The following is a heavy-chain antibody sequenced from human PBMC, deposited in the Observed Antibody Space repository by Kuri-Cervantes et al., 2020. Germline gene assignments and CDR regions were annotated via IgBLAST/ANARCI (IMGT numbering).Heavy chain of an antibody. J-gene: IGHJ4*01. CDR2: IGTAGDT. CDR3: AKLGLGY. V-gene: IGHV3-13*01. D-gene: IGHD6-13*01. Sequence: GESLKISCAVSGFTFSSYDMHWVRQATGKGLEWVSAIGTAGDTYYPGSVKGRFTISRDHSKHTLHLQMNSLRVEDTAVYYCAKLGLGYWGHGILVTVSS. CDR1: GFTFSSYD.